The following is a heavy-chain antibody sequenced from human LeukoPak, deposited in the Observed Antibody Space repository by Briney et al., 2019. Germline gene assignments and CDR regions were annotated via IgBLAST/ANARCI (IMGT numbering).Heavy chain of an antibody. CDR2: IKQDGSEK. J-gene: IGHJ6*03. V-gene: IGHV3-7*01. CDR3: ARIMSASVWRSYGSYYYYYYMDI. Sequence: GGSLRLSCAASGFTFSSYWMSWVRQAPGKGLEWVANIKQDGSEKYSVDSVKGRFTISRDNAKNSLYMQMNSVRAEDTAVYYCARIMSASVWRSYGSYYYYYYMDIWGKGTTVTVSS. CDR1: GFTFSSYW. D-gene: IGHD3-16*01.